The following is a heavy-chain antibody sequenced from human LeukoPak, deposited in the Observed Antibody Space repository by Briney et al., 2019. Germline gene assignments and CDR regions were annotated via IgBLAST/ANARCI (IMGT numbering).Heavy chain of an antibody. CDR1: GGPISSYY. J-gene: IGHJ3*02. CDR2: IYYSGST. Sequence: PSETLSLTCTVSGGPISSYYWSWIRQPPGKGLEWIGYIYYSGSTNYNPSLKSRVTISVDTSKNQFSLKLSSVTAADTAVYYCARPYYGSDTSAFDIWGQGTMVTVSS. V-gene: IGHV4-59*01. CDR3: ARPYYGSDTSAFDI. D-gene: IGHD3-10*01.